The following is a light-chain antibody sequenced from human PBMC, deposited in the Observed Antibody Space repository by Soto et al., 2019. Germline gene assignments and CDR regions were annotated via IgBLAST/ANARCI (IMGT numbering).Light chain of an antibody. CDR2: EVS. V-gene: IGLV2-14*01. CDR3: NSYTSSTSRPYV. CDR1: SSDVGGYNY. J-gene: IGLJ1*01. Sequence: QSALTQPPSVSGSPGQSVTISCTGTSSDVGGYNYVSWYQQHPGKAPKLLIFEVSSRPSGVSNRFSGSKSGNTASLTISALQAEDEADYFCNSYTSSTSRPYVFGTGTKLTVL.